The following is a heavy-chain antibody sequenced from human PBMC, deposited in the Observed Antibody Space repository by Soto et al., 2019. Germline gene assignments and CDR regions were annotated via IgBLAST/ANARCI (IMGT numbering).Heavy chain of an antibody. CDR3: ARGESYYDFWSGYYTGPWVDP. D-gene: IGHD3-3*01. J-gene: IGHJ5*02. CDR2: IYYSGST. V-gene: IGHV4-31*03. CDR1: AGSISSGGYY. Sequence: PSETLSLTCTVSAGSISSGGYYWSWIRQHPGKGLERIGYIYYSGSTYYNPSLKSRVTISVDTSKNQFSLKLSSVTAADTAAYYCARGESYYDFWSGYYTGPWVDPWGQGTLVTVSS.